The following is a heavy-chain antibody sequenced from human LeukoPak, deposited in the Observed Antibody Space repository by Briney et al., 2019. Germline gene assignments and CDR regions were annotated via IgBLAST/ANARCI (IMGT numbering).Heavy chain of an antibody. V-gene: IGHV3-30*04. CDR3: ARGYRSGPLDS. D-gene: IGHD6-19*01. Sequence: PGKSLRLSCAASGFTFTNYAMHWVRQAPGKGLEWVALISFDGTNKYYADSVKGRFTISRVNSKNTLYLQMNSLRADDSAVYYCARGYRSGPLDSWGQGTLVTVSS. CDR1: GFTFTNYA. CDR2: ISFDGTNK. J-gene: IGHJ4*02.